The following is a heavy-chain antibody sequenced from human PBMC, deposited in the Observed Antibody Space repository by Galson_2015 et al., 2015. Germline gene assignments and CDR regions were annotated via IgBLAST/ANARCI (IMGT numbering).Heavy chain of an antibody. CDR1: GFTFSSYW. D-gene: IGHD6-19*01. Sequence: SLRLSCAVSGFTFSSYWMHWVRQAPGKGLVWVSRINSDGSDTTYADSVKGRFTIFRDNSKNTLYLQMNSLRAEDTAVYYCAKMRQWLIDYWGQGTLVTVSS. J-gene: IGHJ4*02. V-gene: IGHV3-74*01. CDR3: AKMRQWLIDY. CDR2: INSDGSDT.